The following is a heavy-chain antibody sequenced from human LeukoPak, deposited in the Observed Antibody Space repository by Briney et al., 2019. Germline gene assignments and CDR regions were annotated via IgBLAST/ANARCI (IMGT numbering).Heavy chain of an antibody. CDR2: IYYSGST. J-gene: IGHJ6*03. D-gene: IGHD6-6*01. CDR1: GGSISSYY. V-gene: IGHV4-59*01. CDR3: ARGPRDRIAAPYYYYMDV. Sequence: SETLSLTCTVSGGSISSYYWSWTRQPPGKGLEWIGYIYYSGSTNYNPSLKSRVTISVDTSKNQFSLKLSSVTAADTAVYYCARGPRDRIAAPYYYYMDVWGKGTTVTVSS.